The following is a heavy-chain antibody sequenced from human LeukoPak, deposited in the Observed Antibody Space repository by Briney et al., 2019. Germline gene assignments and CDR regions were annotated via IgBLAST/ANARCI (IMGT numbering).Heavy chain of an antibody. Sequence: ASVKVSCKASGYTFTGHYMHWVRQAPGQGLKFMGWINPKTGGTHCAQNFQGRVTMTRDTSISTAYMELSRLTSDDTAVYYCTRGGRYFMDWFDRWGQGTLVTVSS. CDR2: INPKTGGT. V-gene: IGHV1-2*02. CDR3: TRGGRYFMDWFDR. CDR1: GYTFTGHY. D-gene: IGHD2-21*01. J-gene: IGHJ5*02.